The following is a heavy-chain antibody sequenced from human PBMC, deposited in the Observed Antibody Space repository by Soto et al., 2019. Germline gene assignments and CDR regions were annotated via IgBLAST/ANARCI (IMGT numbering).Heavy chain of an antibody. CDR2: IYYRGNT. D-gene: IGHD3-9*01. CDR1: GDSITRDNYY. V-gene: IGHV4-39*01. J-gene: IGHJ4*02. CDR3: ARLEGLATIAYYFDY. Sequence: QLQLQESGPGLVKPSETLSLTCSVSGDSITRDNYYCGWIRQPPGKVLEWIGSIYYRGNTYYNPSLKTRVTRALDKSKSQFSLQRDSVTAAESGVYCCARLEGLATIAYYFDYWGQGTLVNVSS.